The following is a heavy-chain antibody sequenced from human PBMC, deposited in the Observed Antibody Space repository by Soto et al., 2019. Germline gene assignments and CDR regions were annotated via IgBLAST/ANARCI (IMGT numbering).Heavy chain of an antibody. V-gene: IGHV4-39*01. J-gene: IGHJ4*02. CDR3: ARRSTMVRGVIIFAYYFDY. Sequence: QLQLQESGPGLVKPSETLSLTCTVSGGSISSSSYYWGWIRQPPGKGLEWIGSIYYSGSTYYNPSLKSRATISVYTSKNQFSLRLSSVTAADTAVYYCARRSTMVRGVIIFAYYFDYWGQGTLVTVSS. D-gene: IGHD3-10*01. CDR2: IYYSGST. CDR1: GGSISSSSYY.